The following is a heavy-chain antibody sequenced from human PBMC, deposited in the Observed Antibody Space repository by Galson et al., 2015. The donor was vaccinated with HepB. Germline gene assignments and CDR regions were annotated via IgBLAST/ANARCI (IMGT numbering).Heavy chain of an antibody. CDR1: GFTFSSYA. V-gene: IGHV3-23*01. Sequence: SLRLSCAASGFTFSSYAMSWVRQAPGKGLEWVSTISGSGGSTYYADSVKGRFTISRDNSKNALYLQVNSLRADDTAVYYCANHPSEYSSGWYEVCGQGTLVTVSS. D-gene: IGHD6-19*01. J-gene: IGHJ4*02. CDR2: ISGSGGST. CDR3: ANHPSEYSSGWYEV.